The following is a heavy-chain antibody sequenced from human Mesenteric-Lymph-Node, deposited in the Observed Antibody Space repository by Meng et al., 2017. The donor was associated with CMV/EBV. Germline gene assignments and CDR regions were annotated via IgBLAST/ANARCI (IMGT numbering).Heavy chain of an antibody. CDR1: RASVRSGFYY. CDR2: IYYSGGDT. V-gene: IGHV4-61*01. D-gene: IGHD4-11*01. CDR3: ARGGDYSNYGIDY. Sequence: SETLSLTCIVSRASVRSGFYYWSWIRQPPGKGLEWVGYIYYSGGDTKYNPSLKSRVTISVDTSKNQFSLSLKSVTPTDTAVYYCARGGDYSNYGIDYWGQGSPVTV. J-gene: IGHJ4*02.